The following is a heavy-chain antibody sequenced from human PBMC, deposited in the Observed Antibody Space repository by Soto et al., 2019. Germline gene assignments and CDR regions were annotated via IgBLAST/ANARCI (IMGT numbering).Heavy chain of an antibody. D-gene: IGHD5-18*01. V-gene: IGHV3-74*01. Sequence: WMHWVSKATRKGLVWVSRMNTDGSRTSYADSAKGRFTISRDDAKSTLYLQMNNLRAEDTAVYYYARRDGDQYDGHGYLGRLWVKGSLVTVSS. J-gene: IGHJ4*02. CDR3: ARRDGDQYDGHGYLGRL. CDR1: W. CDR2: MNTDGSRT.